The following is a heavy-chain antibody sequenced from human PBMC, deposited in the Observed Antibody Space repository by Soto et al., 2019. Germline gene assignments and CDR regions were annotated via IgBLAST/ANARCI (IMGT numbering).Heavy chain of an antibody. J-gene: IGHJ4*02. D-gene: IGHD2-2*01. CDR3: AREPAGLNPIFDY. CDR1: GGSISSGDYY. Sequence: QVQLQESGPGLVKPSQTLSVTCTVSGGSISSGDYYWNWIRQPPGKGLEWIGYIYYSGNTYSNPSLKSRATISVDTSKNQFSLKLSSVTAADTAVYYCAREPAGLNPIFDYWGQGALVTVSS. V-gene: IGHV4-30-4*01. CDR2: IYYSGNT.